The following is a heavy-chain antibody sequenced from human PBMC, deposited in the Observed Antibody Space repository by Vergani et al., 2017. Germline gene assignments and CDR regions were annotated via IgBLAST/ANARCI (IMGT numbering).Heavy chain of an antibody. J-gene: IGHJ4*02. Sequence: EVQLVESGGGLVQPGRSLRLSCAASGFTFDDYAMHWVRQAPGKGMEWVSGISWNSGSIGYADSVKGRFTISRDNATNSLYLQMNSLRAEDTALYYCAKDIKSGYYDSSGYSSDYFDYWGQGTLVTVSS. D-gene: IGHD3-22*01. CDR2: ISWNSGSI. V-gene: IGHV3-9*01. CDR1: GFTFDDYA. CDR3: AKDIKSGYYDSSGYSSDYFDY.